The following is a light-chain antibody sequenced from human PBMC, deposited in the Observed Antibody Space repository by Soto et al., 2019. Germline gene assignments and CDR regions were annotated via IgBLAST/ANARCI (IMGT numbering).Light chain of an antibody. CDR3: VSFTTSRYYV. J-gene: IGLJ1*01. Sequence: QSALTQPASVSGSPGQSITISCTGTSSDVGAYIFVSWYQQHPGKAPKLMIYDIINRPSGVSNRFSGSKSGNTASLTISGLQAEDEADYYCVSFTTSRYYVLGNGTKVT. V-gene: IGLV2-14*03. CDR2: DII. CDR1: SSDVGAYIF.